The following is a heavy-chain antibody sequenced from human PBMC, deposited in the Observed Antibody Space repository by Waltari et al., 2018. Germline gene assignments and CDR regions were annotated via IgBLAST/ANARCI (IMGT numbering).Heavy chain of an antibody. V-gene: IGHV1-24*01. Sequence: QVQLVQSGAEVRKPGASVKVSCKVSGYSLSELSMHWVRQAPGKGHEWVGGFDPEDEETVYAQKFQGRVTMTEDTSTDTAYMELGSLRSDDTAVYYCTTDIMLRVFSNLWGQGTTVTVSS. CDR1: GYSLSELS. CDR2: FDPEDEET. CDR3: TTDIMLRVFSNL. J-gene: IGHJ6*02. D-gene: IGHD3-10*01.